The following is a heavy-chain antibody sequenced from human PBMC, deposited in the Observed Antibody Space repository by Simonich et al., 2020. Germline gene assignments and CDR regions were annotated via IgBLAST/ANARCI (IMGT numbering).Heavy chain of an antibody. CDR2: IYHSGST. V-gene: IGHV4-38-2*02. Sequence: QVQLQESGPGLVKPSETLSLTCAVSGYSISSGYYWGWIRQPPGKGLEWIGSIYHSGSTYYNPALKSRVTISVDTSKNQFSLKLSSVTAADTAVYYWARDRDGDYDYWGQGTLVTVSS. J-gene: IGHJ4*02. CDR3: ARDRDGDYDY. CDR1: GYSISSGYY. D-gene: IGHD4-17*01.